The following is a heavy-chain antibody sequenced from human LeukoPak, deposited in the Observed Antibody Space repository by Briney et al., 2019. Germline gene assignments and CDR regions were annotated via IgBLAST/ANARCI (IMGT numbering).Heavy chain of an antibody. D-gene: IGHD2-15*01. CDR3: AREVAASFDY. V-gene: IGHV4-31*03. Sequence: PSETLSLTCTVSGGSISSGGYYWSWIRQHPGKGLEWIGYIYYSGSTYYNPSFKSRVTISVDTSKNQFSLKLSSVTAADTAVYYCAREVAASFDYWGQGTLVTVSS. J-gene: IGHJ4*02. CDR2: IYYSGST. CDR1: GGSISSGGYY.